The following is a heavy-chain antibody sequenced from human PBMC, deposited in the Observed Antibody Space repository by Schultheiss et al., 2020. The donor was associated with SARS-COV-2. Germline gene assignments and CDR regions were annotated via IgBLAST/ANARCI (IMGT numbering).Heavy chain of an antibody. CDR2: INHSGST. CDR1: GGSFSGYY. D-gene: IGHD1-26*01. CDR3: ARGQWELLHGYYYGMDV. Sequence: SETLSLTCAVYGGSFSGYYWSWIRQPPGKGLEWIGEINHSGSTYYNPSLKSRVTISVDTSKNQFSLQLNSVTPEDTAVYYCARGQWELLHGYYYGMDVWGQGTTVTVSS. V-gene: IGHV4-34*01. J-gene: IGHJ6*02.